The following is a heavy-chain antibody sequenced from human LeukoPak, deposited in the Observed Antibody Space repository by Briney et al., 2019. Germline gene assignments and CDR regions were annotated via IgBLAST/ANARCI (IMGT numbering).Heavy chain of an antibody. CDR3: ARHSSWYGTFHY. J-gene: IGHJ4*02. D-gene: IGHD6-13*01. CDR1: GGSISNSSYY. Sequence: SETLSLICTVSGGSISNSSYYWGWLRQPPGKGLEWIGSIYYTGTTYYNPSLKSRVTISIDTAKNQFSLKLTSVTAADTAVYYCARHSSWYGTFHYWGQGTLVTVSS. CDR2: IYYTGTT. V-gene: IGHV4-39*01.